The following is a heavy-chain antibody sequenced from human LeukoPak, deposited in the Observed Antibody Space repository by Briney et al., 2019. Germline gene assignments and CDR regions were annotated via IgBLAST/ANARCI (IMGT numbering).Heavy chain of an antibody. CDR1: GGSFSSYY. CDR3: ARGRVLWFGELFLYYFDY. Sequence: SETLSLTCAVYGGSFSSYYWSWIRQPPGKGLEWIGEINHSGSTNYNPSLKSRVTISVDTSKNQFSLKLSSVTAADTAVYYCARGRVLWFGELFLYYFDYWGQGTLVTVSS. CDR2: INHSGST. V-gene: IGHV4-34*01. J-gene: IGHJ4*02. D-gene: IGHD3-10*01.